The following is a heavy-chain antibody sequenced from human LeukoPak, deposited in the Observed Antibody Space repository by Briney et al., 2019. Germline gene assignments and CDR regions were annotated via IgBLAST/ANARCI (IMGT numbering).Heavy chain of an antibody. Sequence: GASVKVSCKVSGYTLTELSMHWVRQAPGRGLEWMGNFDPEDGETIYAQKFQGRVTVSEDTSTDTAYMELSSLKASDTAMYYCARIQIGSSKWYGGFDSWGQGTLVTVSS. CDR1: GYTLTELS. V-gene: IGHV1-24*01. CDR3: ARIQIGSSKWYGGFDS. D-gene: IGHD6-13*01. CDR2: FDPEDGET. J-gene: IGHJ5*01.